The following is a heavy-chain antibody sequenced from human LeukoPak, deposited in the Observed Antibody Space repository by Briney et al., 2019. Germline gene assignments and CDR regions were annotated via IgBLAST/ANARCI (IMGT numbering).Heavy chain of an antibody. V-gene: IGHV3-23*01. Sequence: PGGSLRLSCAVSGFTFSNYAMSWVRQAPGKGLEWVSAVSGSGETTYYADSVKGRFTISRDNSKNTLYLRMLTLRADDTAVYYCAKGPVVPFSSYYFDSWGQGTLVTVSS. CDR1: GFTFSNYA. CDR2: VSGSGETT. J-gene: IGHJ4*02. CDR3: AKGPVVPFSSYYFDS. D-gene: IGHD2-2*01.